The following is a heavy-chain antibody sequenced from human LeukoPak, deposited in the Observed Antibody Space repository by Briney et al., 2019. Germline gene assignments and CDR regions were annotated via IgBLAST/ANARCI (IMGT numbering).Heavy chain of an antibody. CDR3: ARDLGFWSGPDN. CDR1: GGSISSYY. J-gene: IGHJ4*02. Sequence: SETLSLTCTVSGGSISSYYWSWIRQPAGKGLQWIGRIYSSGSTNYNPSLKSRVTMSVDTSKNQFSLRLSSVTAADTAVYYCARDLGFWSGPDNWGQGTLVTVSS. CDR2: IYSSGST. D-gene: IGHD3-3*01. V-gene: IGHV4-4*07.